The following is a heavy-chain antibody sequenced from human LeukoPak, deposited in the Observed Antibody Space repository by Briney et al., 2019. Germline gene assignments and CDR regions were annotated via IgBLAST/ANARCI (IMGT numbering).Heavy chain of an antibody. CDR2: IIPIFGTA. D-gene: IGHD3-10*01. J-gene: IGHJ4*02. Sequence: SVKVSCKASGGTLSNYAINWVRQAPGQGLEWMGGIIPIFGTANYAQKFQGRVTIIADESSTTAYMELSSLRSEDTAVYYCARREGTFGTYFDYWGQGTLVTVSS. CDR1: GGTLSNYA. CDR3: ARREGTFGTYFDY. V-gene: IGHV1-69*01.